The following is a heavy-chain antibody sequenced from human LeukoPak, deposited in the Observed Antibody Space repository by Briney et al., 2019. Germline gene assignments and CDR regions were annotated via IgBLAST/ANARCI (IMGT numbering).Heavy chain of an antibody. CDR2: IHTSGNI. Sequence: SQTLSLTCTVSGDSISSGNYYWTWIRQSAGKGLEWICRIHTSGNINYNPSLKSQVTISIDTSKNQFSLNLNLVTAADTAVYYCARDRAGDSFDIWGQGTLVTVSS. CDR1: GDSISSGNYY. J-gene: IGHJ3*02. D-gene: IGHD7-27*01. CDR3: ARDRAGDSFDI. V-gene: IGHV4-61*02.